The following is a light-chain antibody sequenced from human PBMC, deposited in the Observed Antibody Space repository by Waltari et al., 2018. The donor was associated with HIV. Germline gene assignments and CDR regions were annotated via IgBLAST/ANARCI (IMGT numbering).Light chain of an antibody. Sequence: SYELTQPPSVSVSPGQTARITCSGDALSKKYAYWYQQKSGQAPVLVIYEDNKRPSGSPERFAGSSSGTMATLTISGAQVEDEADYYCYSTDSSGNHGVFGGGTKVTVL. J-gene: IGLJ3*02. V-gene: IGLV3-10*01. CDR3: YSTDSSGNHGV. CDR2: EDN. CDR1: ALSKKY.